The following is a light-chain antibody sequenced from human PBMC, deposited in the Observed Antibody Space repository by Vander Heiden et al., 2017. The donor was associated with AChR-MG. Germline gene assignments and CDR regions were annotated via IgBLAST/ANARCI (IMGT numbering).Light chain of an antibody. CDR2: AAS. J-gene: IGKJ4*02. V-gene: IGKV1-39*01. Sequence: DIKMPQSPSSLSASVVDRVTMTCRASQSISSYLNWYQQKPGKAPKLLIYAASSLQSGVPSRFSGSGSGTDFTLTISSRQPEDFATYYCQQSYSTPRTFGGGTKVEIK. CDR1: QSISSY. CDR3: QQSYSTPRT.